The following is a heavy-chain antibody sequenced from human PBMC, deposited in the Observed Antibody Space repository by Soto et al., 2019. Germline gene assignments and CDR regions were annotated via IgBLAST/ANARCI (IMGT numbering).Heavy chain of an antibody. D-gene: IGHD3-3*01. J-gene: IGHJ1*01. V-gene: IGHV3-23*01. Sequence: GGSLRLSCVASGLTFNNYGISWVRQAPGKGLQWVSSISGSGDRTYYAGSVKGRFTISRDNSKNTLYLQMNSLRAEDTALYSRANPQALYSGAYYEIFHHWGQRTLVTFSS. CDR1: GLTFNNYG. CDR3: ANPQALYSGAYYEIFHH. CDR2: ISGSGDRT.